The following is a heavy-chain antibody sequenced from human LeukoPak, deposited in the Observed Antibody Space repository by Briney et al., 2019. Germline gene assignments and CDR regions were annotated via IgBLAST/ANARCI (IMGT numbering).Heavy chain of an antibody. V-gene: IGHV4-39*07. Sequence: PSETLSLTCSVSGGSIKNSNYYWVWIRQPPGKGLEWIGSIYYSGSTYYNPSLKSRVSISLDMSKNVFSLKLSSVTAADTAVYYCYSGSYWSGFMYYFDYWGQGTLVTVSS. CDR1: GGSIKNSNYY. CDR2: IYYSGST. D-gene: IGHD1-26*01. CDR3: YSGSYWSGFMYYFDY. J-gene: IGHJ4*02.